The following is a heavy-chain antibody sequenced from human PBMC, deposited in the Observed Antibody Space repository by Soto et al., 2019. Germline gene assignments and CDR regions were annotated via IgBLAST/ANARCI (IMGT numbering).Heavy chain of an antibody. CDR1: GYTFTSYG. D-gene: IGHD1-26*01. CDR3: LTYSGSDFFDY. Sequence: QVQLVQSGAEVKKPRASVKVSCKASGYTFTSYGISWVRPAPGQGLEWMGWLSAYNGNTNYAQKLQGRVTMTTDTATRAEYTELRSLSSDDTAVCCCLTYSGSDFFDYLGQGTLVVVSS. J-gene: IGHJ4*02. V-gene: IGHV1-18*01. CDR2: LSAYNGNT.